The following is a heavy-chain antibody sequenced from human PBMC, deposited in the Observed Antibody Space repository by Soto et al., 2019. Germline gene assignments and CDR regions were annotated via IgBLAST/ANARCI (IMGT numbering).Heavy chain of an antibody. V-gene: IGHV3-30-3*01. D-gene: IGHD3-22*01. Sequence: GGSLRLSCATSGFTFSSYAIHWVRQAPGKGLEWVAIISYHGSDKYYADSVKGRFTISRDNSKNTLYLQMNGLRPEDTAVYYCARDGRGRVDHYDSSGYYRPEPSFDYWGQGTLVTVS. CDR3: ARDGRGRVDHYDSSGYYRPEPSFDY. J-gene: IGHJ4*02. CDR2: ISYHGSDK. CDR1: GFTFSSYA.